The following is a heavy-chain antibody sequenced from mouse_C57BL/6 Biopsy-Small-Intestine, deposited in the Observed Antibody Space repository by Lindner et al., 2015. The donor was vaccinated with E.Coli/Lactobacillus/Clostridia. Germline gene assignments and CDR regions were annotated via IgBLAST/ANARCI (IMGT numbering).Heavy chain of an antibody. D-gene: IGHD2-1*01. Sequence: VQLQESGGGLVKPGGSLKLSCAASGFTFSDYGMHWVRQAPEKGLEWVAKISSGSSTIYYADTVKGRFTISRDNAKNTLFLQMTSLRSEDTAMYYCATGNCGGDYFDYWGQGTTLTVSS. V-gene: IGHV5-17*01. CDR3: ATGNCGGDYFDY. CDR1: GFTFSDYG. J-gene: IGHJ2*01. CDR2: ISSGSSTI.